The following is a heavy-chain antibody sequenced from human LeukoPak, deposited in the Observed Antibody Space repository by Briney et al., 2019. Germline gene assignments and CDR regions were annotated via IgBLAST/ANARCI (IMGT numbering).Heavy chain of an antibody. Sequence: GGSLRVSCAASGFTISNIWMHWVRQAPGKGLEWVSGINIDGSDRRYADSVQGRFTISRDNAKNTLYLQMNSLRGEDTAVYFRTRDFYLAGTNFWGQGALVTVSS. CDR2: INIDGSDR. CDR3: TRDFYLAGTNF. CDR1: GFTISNIW. D-gene: IGHD1/OR15-1a*01. J-gene: IGHJ4*02. V-gene: IGHV3-74*01.